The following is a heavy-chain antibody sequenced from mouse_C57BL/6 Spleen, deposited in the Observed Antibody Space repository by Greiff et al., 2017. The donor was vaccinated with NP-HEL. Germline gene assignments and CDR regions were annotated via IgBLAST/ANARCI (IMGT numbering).Heavy chain of an antibody. CDR1: GFTFTDYY. D-gene: IGHD2-1*01. J-gene: IGHJ2*01. CDR3: ARLGGNFYFDY. V-gene: IGHV7-3*01. Sequence: VQLQQSGGGLVQPGGSLSLSCAASGFTFTDYYMSWVRQPPGKALEWLGFIRNKANGYTTEYSASVKGRFTISRDNSQSILYLQMNALRAEDSATYYCARLGGNFYFDYWGQGTTLTVSS. CDR2: IRNKANGYTT.